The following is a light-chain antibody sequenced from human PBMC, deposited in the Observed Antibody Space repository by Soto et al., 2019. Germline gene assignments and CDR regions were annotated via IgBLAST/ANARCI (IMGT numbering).Light chain of an antibody. CDR2: WAS. V-gene: IGKV4-1*01. CDR3: QQYYSTPPT. J-gene: IGKJ1*01. CDR1: QSVLYSSNNKNY. Sequence: DIVMTQSPDSLAVSLGERATINCKSSQSVLYSSNNKNYLAWYQQKPGQPPQLLIYWASTRESGVPDRFSGSGSGTDFTLTISSLPAEDVAVYYCQQYYSTPPTFGQGTKVEIK.